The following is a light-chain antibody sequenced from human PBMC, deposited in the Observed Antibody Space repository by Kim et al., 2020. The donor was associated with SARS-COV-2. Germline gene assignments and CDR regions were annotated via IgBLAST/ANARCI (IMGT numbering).Light chain of an antibody. CDR1: HDINIF. CDR3: QQFDTVPLT. J-gene: IGKJ4*01. V-gene: IGKV1-33*01. Sequence: SVGDRVHSTCQERHDINIFLKWFQQKPGDAPKLLISDAYSLETGLPSRFSGSGSGTHFTFPISSLQPGDVATYYCQQFDTVPLTFGGGTKVDIK. CDR2: DAY.